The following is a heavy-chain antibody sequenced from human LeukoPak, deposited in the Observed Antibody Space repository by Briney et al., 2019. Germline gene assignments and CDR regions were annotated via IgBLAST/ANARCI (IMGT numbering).Heavy chain of an antibody. D-gene: IGHD2-15*01. CDR3: AKDGYYCSGGSCLPRYFDL. Sequence: PGGSLRLSCAASGFTFSSYAMSWVRQAPGKGLEWVSAISGSGGSTYYADSVKGRFTISRDNSKNTLYLQMNSLRAEDTAVYYCAKDGYYCSGGSCLPRYFDLWGRGTLVTVSS. CDR1: GFTFSSYA. V-gene: IGHV3-23*01. CDR2: ISGSGGST. J-gene: IGHJ2*01.